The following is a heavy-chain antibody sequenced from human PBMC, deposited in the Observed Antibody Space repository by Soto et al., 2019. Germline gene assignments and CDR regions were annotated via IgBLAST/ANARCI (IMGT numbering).Heavy chain of an antibody. Sequence: EVQLLESGGGLVQPGGSLRLSCAASGFTFSTYAMSWVRQAPGKGLEWVSAISGSGSNTYYADSVKGRFTISRDDSKSTLYLQMNSLRAEDTAVYYCARDPSHSYYTLFYYFDYWCQGPLVTVSS. J-gene: IGHJ4*02. CDR3: ARDPSHSYYTLFYYFDY. V-gene: IGHV3-23*01. CDR1: GFTFSTYA. CDR2: ISGSGSNT. D-gene: IGHD1-26*01.